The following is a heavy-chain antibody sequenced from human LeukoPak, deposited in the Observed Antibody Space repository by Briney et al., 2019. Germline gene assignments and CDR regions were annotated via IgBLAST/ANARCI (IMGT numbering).Heavy chain of an antibody. CDR1: GFTFSDHY. CDR3: ARIVGATTGDY. D-gene: IGHD1-26*01. Sequence: GGSLRLSCAASGFTFSDHYMDWVRQAPGKGLEWVDRTRNKANSYTTEYAASVKGRFTISRDDSKNSLYLQMNSLKTEDTAVYYCARIVGATTGDYWGQGTLVTVSS. J-gene: IGHJ4*02. V-gene: IGHV3-72*01. CDR2: TRNKANSYTT.